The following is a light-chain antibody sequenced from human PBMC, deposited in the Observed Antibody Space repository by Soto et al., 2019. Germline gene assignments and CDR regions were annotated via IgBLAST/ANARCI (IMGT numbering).Light chain of an antibody. Sequence: QSALTQPRSVSGSPGQSVAISCTGTSSDVGGYNYVPWYQQHPGKAPKLMIYDVTKRPSGVPDRFSGSKSGNTASLTFSGLQAEDEADYYCCSYAGNYFYVFGTGTKVTVL. CDR2: DVT. CDR1: SSDVGGYNY. V-gene: IGLV2-11*01. J-gene: IGLJ1*01. CDR3: CSYAGNYFYV.